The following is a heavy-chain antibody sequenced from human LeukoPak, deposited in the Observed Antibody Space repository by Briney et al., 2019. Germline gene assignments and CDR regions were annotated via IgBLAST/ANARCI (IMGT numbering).Heavy chain of an antibody. V-gene: IGHV1-69*13. CDR3: AARDSSGEDY. CDR2: IIPIFGTA. D-gene: IGHD6-19*01. Sequence: GASVKVSCKASGGTFSSYAISWVRQAPGQGLEWMGGIIPIFGTANYAQKFQGRVTITADESTSTAYMELSSLRSEDTAAYYCAARDSSGEDYWGQGTLVTVSS. J-gene: IGHJ4*02. CDR1: GGTFSSYA.